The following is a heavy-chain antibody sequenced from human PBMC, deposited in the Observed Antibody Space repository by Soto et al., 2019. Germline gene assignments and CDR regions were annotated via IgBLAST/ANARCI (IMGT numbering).Heavy chain of an antibody. V-gene: IGHV3-30*18. Sequence: QVQLVESGGGVVQPGRSLRLSCAASGFTFSSYGMHWVRQAPGKGLEWVAVISYDGSNKYYADSVKGRFTISRDNSKNTLYLQMNSLTAEDTAVYYCAKDGGDLQRYYYGIDIWGQGTTVTVFS. J-gene: IGHJ6*02. CDR3: AKDGGDLQRYYYGIDI. D-gene: IGHD2-21*02. CDR1: GFTFSSYG. CDR2: ISYDGSNK.